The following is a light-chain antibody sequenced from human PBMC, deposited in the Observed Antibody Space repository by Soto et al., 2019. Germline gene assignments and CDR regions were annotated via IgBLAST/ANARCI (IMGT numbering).Light chain of an antibody. Sequence: RVFSNSTSSLSLTPRERATLSCRVSQSVSCIYLGWYQQKPGQAPRLLIYGASRRATGIPDRFSGSGSGTDFTLTISRLELEDFAVYYCQQYGDSTGWTLRHRTKV. CDR1: QSVSCIY. CDR3: QQYGDSTGWT. V-gene: IGKV3-20*01. J-gene: IGKJ1*01. CDR2: GAS.